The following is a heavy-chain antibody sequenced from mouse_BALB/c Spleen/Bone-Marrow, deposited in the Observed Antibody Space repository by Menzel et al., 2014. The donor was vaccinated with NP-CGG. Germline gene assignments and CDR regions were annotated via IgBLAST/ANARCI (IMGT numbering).Heavy chain of an antibody. J-gene: IGHJ4*01. CDR2: ISGYYGDA. V-gene: IGHV1S137*01. CDR3: ARSGKVRNAMDY. Sequence: QVKLQQSGAELVRPGVSAKISCKGYGYTFTDYAIHWVKQSHAKSLEWIGLISGYYGDAIYNQKFKGKATMTVDKSSSTAYMDLARLTSEDSAIYYCARSGKVRNAMDYWGQGTSVTVSS. CDR1: GYTFTDYA. D-gene: IGHD2-14*01.